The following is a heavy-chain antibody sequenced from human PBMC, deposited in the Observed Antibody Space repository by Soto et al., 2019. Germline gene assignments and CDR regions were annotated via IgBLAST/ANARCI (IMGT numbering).Heavy chain of an antibody. CDR2: LSNTGRRT. V-gene: IGHV3-23*01. J-gene: IGHJ4*02. CDR3: ATEMGASRGPFDN. D-gene: IGHD3-10*01. CDR1: VFPFGANA. Sequence: PGGSLRLSCVISVFPFGANAMSWVRQAPGKGLEWVSGLSNTGRRTYYADSVKGRFTISRDNSENTVYLQMNSLRVEDTAVYYCATEMGASRGPFDNWGQGTMVNVS.